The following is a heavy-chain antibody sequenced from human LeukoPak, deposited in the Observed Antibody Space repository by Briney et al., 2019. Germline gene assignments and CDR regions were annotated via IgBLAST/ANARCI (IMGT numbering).Heavy chain of an antibody. CDR3: AKEGDYYGSGSYRDGFDI. CDR1: GFTFSNYG. V-gene: IGHV3-30*02. Sequence: PGGTLRLSCADSGFTFSNYGMSWVRQAPGKGLEWVAFIRYDGINKYYADSVKGRFTISRDSFKNTLYLQMSSLRPEDTAVYYCAKEGDYYGSGSYRDGFDIWGQGTRATVSS. D-gene: IGHD3-10*01. CDR2: IRYDGINK. J-gene: IGHJ3*02.